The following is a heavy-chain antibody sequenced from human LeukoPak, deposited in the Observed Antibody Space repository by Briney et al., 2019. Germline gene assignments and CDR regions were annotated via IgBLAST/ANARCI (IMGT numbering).Heavy chain of an antibody. CDR2: ISGGGDDT. D-gene: IGHD5-18*01. CDR3: VKEMGSVDTAMVSPSRLGY. Sequence: GGSLRLSCAASGFTFSSYAMHWVRQAPGKGLEWVSAISGGGDDTYYADSVKGRFTISRDNSKNTLYLQMNSLRVEDTAIYYCVKEMGSVDTAMVSPSRLGYWGQGTLVTVSS. V-gene: IGHV3-23*01. CDR1: GFTFSSYA. J-gene: IGHJ4*02.